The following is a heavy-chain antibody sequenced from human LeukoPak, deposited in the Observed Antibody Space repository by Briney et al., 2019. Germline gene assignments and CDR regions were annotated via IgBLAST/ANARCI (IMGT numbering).Heavy chain of an antibody. CDR1: GGSLSAYY. CDR3: ARGPPKYRVVVVLKAYGGYFDY. D-gene: IGHD3-22*01. Sequence: SETLSLTCAVYGGSLSAYYWTWIRQPPGKGLEWIGEINHGGSTNYNPSLKSRVTISIDTSKNQFSLKLSSVTAADTAVYYCARGPPKYRVVVVLKAYGGYFDYWGQGTLVTVSS. V-gene: IGHV4-34*01. J-gene: IGHJ4*02. CDR2: INHGGST.